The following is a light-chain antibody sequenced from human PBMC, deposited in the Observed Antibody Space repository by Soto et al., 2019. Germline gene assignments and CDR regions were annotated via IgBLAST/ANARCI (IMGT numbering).Light chain of an antibody. Sequence: EIVLTQSPGTLSLSPGERATLSCRASQSVSSNYLAWYQQKPGQTPRLLIYGASSRATGISDRFSGSGSGTDFTLTISILEPEDFAVFYCQQYGSSPWTFGQGTKVEIK. V-gene: IGKV3-20*01. CDR2: GAS. CDR1: QSVSSNY. CDR3: QQYGSSPWT. J-gene: IGKJ1*01.